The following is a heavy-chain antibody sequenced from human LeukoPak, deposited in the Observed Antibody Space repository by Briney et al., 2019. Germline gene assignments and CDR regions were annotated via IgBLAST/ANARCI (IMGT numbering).Heavy chain of an antibody. J-gene: IGHJ4*02. CDR3: AKDILYSYGSGFDY. CDR1: GFTFDDYA. V-gene: IGHV3-9*01. Sequence: GRSLRLSCAASGFTFDDYAMHWVRQAPGKGLEWVSGISWNSGSIGYADSVKGRFTISRDNGKNFLYLQMNSLRAEDTALYYCAKDILYSYGSGFDYWGQGTLVTVSS. CDR2: ISWNSGSI. D-gene: IGHD5-18*01.